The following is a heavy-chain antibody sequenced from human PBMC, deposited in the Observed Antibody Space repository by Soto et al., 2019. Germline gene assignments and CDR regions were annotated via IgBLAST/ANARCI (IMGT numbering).Heavy chain of an antibody. CDR2: ISSNGGST. CDR3: ARAIQYDHPNKVYYFDY. Sequence: PGGSLRLSCAASGFTFSSYAMHWVRQAPGKGLEYVSAISSNGGSTYYANSVKGRFTISRDNSKNTLYLQMGSLRAEDMAVYYCARAIQYDHPNKVYYFDYWGQGTLVTVSS. D-gene: IGHD1-1*01. J-gene: IGHJ4*02. V-gene: IGHV3-64*01. CDR1: GFTFSSYA.